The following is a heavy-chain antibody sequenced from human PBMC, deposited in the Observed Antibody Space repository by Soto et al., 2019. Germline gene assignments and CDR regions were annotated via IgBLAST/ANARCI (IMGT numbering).Heavy chain of an antibody. V-gene: IGHV4-34*01. CDR1: GGSFSGYQ. J-gene: IGHJ6*03. Sequence: QVQLQQWGAGLLKPSETLSLTCAVYGGSFSGYQWTWIRQTPGKGLEWIGKINDSGNINYNPSLKGRVTILLDTPKKQISLRLSSVTAADSAVYYCARGLILWFGELSRRGGYYYYMDVWGKGTTVTVSS. CDR3: ARGLILWFGELSRRGGYYYYMDV. CDR2: INDSGNI. D-gene: IGHD3-10*01.